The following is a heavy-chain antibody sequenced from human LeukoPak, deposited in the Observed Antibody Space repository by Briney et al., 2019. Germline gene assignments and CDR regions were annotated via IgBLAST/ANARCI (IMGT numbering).Heavy chain of an antibody. Sequence: ASVKVSCKASGYTFTSYGISWVRQAPGQGLEWMGRINPNSGGTNYAQKFQGRVTMTRDTSISTAYMELSRLRSDDTAVYYCARDAYVHNAFDIWGQGTMVTVSS. CDR2: INPNSGGT. CDR3: ARDAYVHNAFDI. CDR1: GYTFTSYG. V-gene: IGHV1-2*06. D-gene: IGHD1-1*01. J-gene: IGHJ3*02.